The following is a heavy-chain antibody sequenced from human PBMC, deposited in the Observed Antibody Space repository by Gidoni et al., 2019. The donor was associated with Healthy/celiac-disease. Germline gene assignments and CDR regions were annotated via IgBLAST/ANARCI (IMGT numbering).Heavy chain of an antibody. CDR1: GFTFSSYA. V-gene: IGHV3-23*01. CDR2: ISGSGGST. CDR3: ATIVGAASDAFDI. Sequence: ELQLLESGGGLVQPGGSLRLSCAASGFTFSSYAMSWVRQAPGKGLEWVSAISGSGGSTYYADSVKGRFTISRDNSKNTLYLQMNSLRAEDTAVYYCATIVGAASDAFDIWGQGTMVTVSS. J-gene: IGHJ3*02. D-gene: IGHD1-26*01.